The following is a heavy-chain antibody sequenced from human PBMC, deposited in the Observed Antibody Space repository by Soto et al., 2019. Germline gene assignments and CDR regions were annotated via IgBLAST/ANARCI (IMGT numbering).Heavy chain of an antibody. CDR2: INHSGST. CDR3: AGRDSSGPPLDY. CDR1: GGSFSGYY. D-gene: IGHD3-22*01. Sequence: PSETLSLTCAVYGGSFSGYYWSWMRQPPGKGLEWIGEINHSGSTNYNPSLKSRVTISVDTSKNQFSLKLSSVTAADTAVYYCAGRDSSGPPLDYWGQGTLVTVSS. V-gene: IGHV4-34*01. J-gene: IGHJ4*02.